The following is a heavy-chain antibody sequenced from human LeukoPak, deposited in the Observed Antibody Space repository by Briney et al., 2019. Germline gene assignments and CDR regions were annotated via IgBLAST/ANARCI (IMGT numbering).Heavy chain of an antibody. V-gene: IGHV1-2*02. Sequence: ASVKVSCKTSGYSFSDYYMHWVRQAPGQGLEWMGWINPNSGGTNYAQKFQGRVTMTRDTSISTAYVELSRLRSDDTAMYFCASIAAAGTTIYYFDYWGQGTLVTVSS. CDR1: GYSFSDYY. D-gene: IGHD6-13*01. CDR2: INPNSGGT. CDR3: ASIAAAGTTIYYFDY. J-gene: IGHJ4*02.